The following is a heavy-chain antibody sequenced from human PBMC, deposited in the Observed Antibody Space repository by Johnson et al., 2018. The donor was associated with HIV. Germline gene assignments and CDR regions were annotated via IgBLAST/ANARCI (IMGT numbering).Heavy chain of an antibody. CDR3: ARDSTPWGGEHVGYAFDL. D-gene: IGHD4-17*01. CDR2: IKRKTDGGTT. V-gene: IGHV3-15*01. Sequence: VQLVESGGGLVKPGGSLRLSCAASGFTFNNAWMSWVRQAPGKGLEWVGRIKRKTDGGTTDYAAPVKGRFTISRDDSKNTLYLQMNSLKAEDTGVYYCARDSTPWGGEHVGYAFDLWGRGTLVTISS. J-gene: IGHJ3*01. CDR1: GFTFNNAW.